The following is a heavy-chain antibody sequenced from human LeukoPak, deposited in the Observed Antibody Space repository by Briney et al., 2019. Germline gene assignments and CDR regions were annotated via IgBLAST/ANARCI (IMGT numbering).Heavy chain of an antibody. D-gene: IGHD5-18*01. CDR3: ARSRYSYGHIDY. Sequence: SETLSLTCAVSGGSIRNSSFYWGWIRQPPGKGLEWIASIYNSGTTYYNPSIKSRITIFVDTSKNQVSLKLRSVTAADTAVYYCARSRYSYGHIDYWGQGTLVTVSS. CDR1: GGSIRNSSFY. V-gene: IGHV4-39*01. CDR2: IYNSGTT. J-gene: IGHJ4*02.